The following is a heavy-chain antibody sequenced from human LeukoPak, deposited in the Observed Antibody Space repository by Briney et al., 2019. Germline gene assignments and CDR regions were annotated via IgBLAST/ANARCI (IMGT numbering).Heavy chain of an antibody. V-gene: IGHV3-23*01. CDR2: ISGPGGST. CDR1: GFTFSSYA. D-gene: IGHD2-21*02. Sequence: GGALRLSCAASGFTFSSYAMSWVRQAPGKGQKWVSVISGPGGSTYYADSVKGRFTISRDNSKNTLYLQMNSLRAEDTAVYYCAKESVVVTAMFAYWGQGALVTVSP. J-gene: IGHJ4*02. CDR3: AKESVVVTAMFAY.